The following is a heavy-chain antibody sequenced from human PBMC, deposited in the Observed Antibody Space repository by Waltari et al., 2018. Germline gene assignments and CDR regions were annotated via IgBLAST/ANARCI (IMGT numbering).Heavy chain of an antibody. D-gene: IGHD6-25*01. V-gene: IGHV1-18*01. CDR2: ISAYNGNT. CDR3: ARDFVAARRLGIYYYYGMDV. J-gene: IGHJ6*02. CDR1: GYTFTSYG. Sequence: QVQLVQSGAEVKKPGASVKVSCKASGYTFTSYGISWVRQAPGQGLGWMGWISAYNGNTNYAQKLQGRVTMTTDTSTSTAYMELRSLRSDDTAVYYCARDFVAARRLGIYYYYGMDVWGQGTTVTVSS.